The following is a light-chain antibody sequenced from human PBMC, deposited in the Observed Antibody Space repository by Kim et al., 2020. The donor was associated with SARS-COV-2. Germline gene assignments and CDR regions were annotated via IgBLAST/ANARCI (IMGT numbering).Light chain of an antibody. Sequence: QSALTQPASVSGSPGQSITISCTGTSSDVGGYNYVSWYQQHPGKAPKLMIYDVSNRPSGGSNRFSGSKSGNTASLTISGLQAEDEADYYCSSYTSSSTNVVGTGTKVTVL. CDR2: DVS. V-gene: IGLV2-14*03. CDR3: SSYTSSSTNV. CDR1: SSDVGGYNY. J-gene: IGLJ1*01.